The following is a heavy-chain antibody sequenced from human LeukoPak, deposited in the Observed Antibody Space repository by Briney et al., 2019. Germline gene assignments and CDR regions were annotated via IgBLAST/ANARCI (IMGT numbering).Heavy chain of an antibody. CDR2: INWNGGST. CDR1: GFTFDDYG. J-gene: IGHJ4*02. V-gene: IGHV3-20*04. Sequence: SGGSLRLSCAASGFTFDDYGMSWVRQAPGKGLEWVSGINWNGGSTGYADSVKGRFTISRDSAKNSLYLQMNSLRAEDTALYYCARGVRNYYDSSGYPTSFENWGQGTLVTVSS. CDR3: ARGVRNYYDSSGYPTSFEN. D-gene: IGHD3-22*01.